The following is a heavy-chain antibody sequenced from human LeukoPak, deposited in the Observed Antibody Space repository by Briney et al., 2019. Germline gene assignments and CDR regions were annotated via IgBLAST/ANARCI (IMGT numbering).Heavy chain of an antibody. CDR3: ARVGDTHDAFDI. D-gene: IGHD3-16*01. CDR2: IYYSGST. CDR1: GGSISSYY. V-gene: IGHV4-59*01. J-gene: IGHJ3*02. Sequence: PSETLSLTCTVSGGSISSYYWSWIRQPPGKGLEWIGYIYYSGSTNYNPSLKSRVTISVDTSKNQFSLKLSSVTAADTAVYYCARVGDTHDAFDIWGQGTMVTVSS.